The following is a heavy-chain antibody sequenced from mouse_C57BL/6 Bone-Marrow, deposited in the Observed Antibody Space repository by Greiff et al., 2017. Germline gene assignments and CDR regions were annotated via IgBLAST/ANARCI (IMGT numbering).Heavy chain of an antibody. J-gene: IGHJ2*01. V-gene: IGHV1-69*01. CDR1: GYTFTSYW. CDR3: AGSNYDY. Sequence: VQLQQPGAELVTPGASVKLSCKASGYTFTSYWMHWVKQRPGQGLEWIGEIDPSDSYTNYNQKFKGKSTLTVDKSSSTAYMQLSSLTSEDSAVYYCAGSNYDYWGQGTTLTVSS. D-gene: IGHD2-5*01. CDR2: IDPSDSYT.